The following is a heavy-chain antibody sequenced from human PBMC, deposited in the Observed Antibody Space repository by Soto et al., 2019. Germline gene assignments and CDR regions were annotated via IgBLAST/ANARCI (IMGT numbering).Heavy chain of an antibody. Sequence: GGSLRLSCAASGFTFSSYEMNWVRQAPGKGLEWVSYISSSGSTIYYADSVKGRFTISRDNAKNSLYLQMNSLRAEDTAVYYCARSPGLDYYHYGMDVWGQETTVTVSS. J-gene: IGHJ6*02. CDR1: GFTFSSYE. V-gene: IGHV3-48*03. CDR2: ISSSGSTI. CDR3: ARSPGLDYYHYGMDV. D-gene: IGHD3-16*01.